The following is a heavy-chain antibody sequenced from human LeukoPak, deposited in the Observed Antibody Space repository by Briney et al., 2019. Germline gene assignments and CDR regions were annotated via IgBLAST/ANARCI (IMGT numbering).Heavy chain of an antibody. D-gene: IGHD2-15*01. V-gene: IGHV4-34*01. CDR1: GGSFSGYY. CDR2: INHSGST. Sequence: SETLSLTCAVYGGSFSGYYWSWIRQPPGKGLEWIGEINHSGSTNYNPSLKSRVTISVDTSKNQFSLKLSSVTAADTAVYYCARDPPRARYCSGGSCSPSFDYWGQETLVTVSS. CDR3: ARDPPRARYCSGGSCSPSFDY. J-gene: IGHJ4*02.